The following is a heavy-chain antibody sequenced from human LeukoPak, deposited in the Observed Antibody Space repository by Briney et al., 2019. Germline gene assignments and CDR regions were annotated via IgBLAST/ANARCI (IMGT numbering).Heavy chain of an antibody. CDR1: GFTFSSYE. V-gene: IGHV3-48*03. CDR2: ISSSGSTI. J-gene: IGHJ3*02. Sequence: GGSLRLSCAASGFTFSSYEMNWVRQAPGKGLEWVSYISSSGSTIYYADSVKGRFTISRDNAKNSLCLQMNSLRAEDTAVYYCARDGRYCSGGSCYSGAFDIWGQGTMVTVSS. D-gene: IGHD2-15*01. CDR3: ARDGRYCSGGSCYSGAFDI.